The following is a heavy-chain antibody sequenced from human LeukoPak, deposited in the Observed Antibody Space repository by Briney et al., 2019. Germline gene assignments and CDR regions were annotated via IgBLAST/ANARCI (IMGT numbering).Heavy chain of an antibody. CDR3: AKAVWNSWYFDL. D-gene: IGHD1-7*01. Sequence: GRSLRLSCAASGFTFSNYGMHWVRQAPGKGLEWVAVISYDGNKKCYADSVKGRFTISRDNSNNTLYLQMSSLRAEDTAVYYCAKAVWNSWYFDLWGRGTLVTVSS. CDR2: ISYDGNKK. J-gene: IGHJ2*01. CDR1: GFTFSNYG. V-gene: IGHV3-30*18.